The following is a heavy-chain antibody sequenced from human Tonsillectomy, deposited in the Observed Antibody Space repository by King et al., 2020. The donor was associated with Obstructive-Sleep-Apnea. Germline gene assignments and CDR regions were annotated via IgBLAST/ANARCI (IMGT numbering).Heavy chain of an antibody. CDR3: ARGGYSCSLFAEYFQY. Sequence: LQLQESGSGLVKPSQTLSLTCAVSGGSISSGGYSWSWIRQPPGKGLEWIGYISHSGSTYYTPSLKSRVTISVDRCRNQFSLKLSSVTAADTAVYYGARGGYSCSLFAEYFQYWGQGTLVTVSS. CDR2: ISHSGST. D-gene: IGHD6-6*01. CDR1: GGSISSGGYS. V-gene: IGHV4-30-2*01. J-gene: IGHJ1*01.